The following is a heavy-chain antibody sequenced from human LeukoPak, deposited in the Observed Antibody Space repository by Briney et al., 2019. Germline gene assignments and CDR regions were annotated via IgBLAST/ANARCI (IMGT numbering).Heavy chain of an antibody. J-gene: IGHJ3*02. V-gene: IGHV5-51*01. CDR3: ARGGYYFSPHDALDI. CDR1: GYSFTSYW. CDR2: IYPGDSDT. Sequence: GESLKISCKGSGYSFTSYWIGWVRQMPGKGLEWMGVIYPGDSDTRYSPSFQGQVTISADKSFSTAYLQWSSLKASDTAMYFCARGGYYFSPHDALDIWGQGTMVTVSS. D-gene: IGHD3-22*01.